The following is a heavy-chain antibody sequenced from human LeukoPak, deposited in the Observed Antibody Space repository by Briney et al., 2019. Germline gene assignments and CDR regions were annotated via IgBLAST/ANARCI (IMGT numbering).Heavy chain of an antibody. J-gene: IGHJ6*03. CDR2: MKQDGSQK. D-gene: IGHD5-24*01. V-gene: IGHV3-7*01. CDR1: GFSFSNYW. Sequence: SGGSLRLSCEASGFSFSNYWMSWVRQAPGKGLEWVADMKQDGSQKYYVDSVKGRFTISRDNAKNSLYLQMDSLRAEDTAVYYCARDLGDGYNYHYYMDVWGKGTTVTISS. CDR3: ARDLGDGYNYHYYMDV.